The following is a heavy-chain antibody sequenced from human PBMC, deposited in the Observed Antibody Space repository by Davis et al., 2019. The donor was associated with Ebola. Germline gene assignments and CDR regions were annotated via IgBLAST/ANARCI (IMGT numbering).Heavy chain of an antibody. CDR3: ARDRDYYDSSGYNYFDY. D-gene: IGHD3-22*01. V-gene: IGHV3-21*01. CDR1: GFTLSSYS. J-gene: IGHJ4*02. Sequence: PGGSLRLSCAASGFTLSSYSMNWVRQAPGKGLEWVSSISSSSSYIYYADSVKGRFTISRDNAKNSLYLQMNSLRAEDTAVYYCARDRDYYDSSGYNYFDYWGQGTLVTVSS. CDR2: ISSSSSYI.